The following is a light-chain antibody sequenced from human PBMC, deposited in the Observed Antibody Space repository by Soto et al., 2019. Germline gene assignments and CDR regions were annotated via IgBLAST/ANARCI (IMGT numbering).Light chain of an antibody. V-gene: IGKV3-11*01. CDR1: QSISDT. CDR2: DAS. J-gene: IGKJ5*01. CDR3: QQRSSWPIT. Sequence: IMMKQSPATLSVTPGGRATLSCRASQSISDTLAWYQQKPGQAPRLLIYDASKRATGIPARFSGSGSGTDFTLTISSLEPEDFAVYYCQQRSSWPITFGQGTRLEI.